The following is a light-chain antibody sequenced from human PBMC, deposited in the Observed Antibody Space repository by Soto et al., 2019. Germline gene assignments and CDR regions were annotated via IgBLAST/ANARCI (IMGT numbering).Light chain of an antibody. CDR1: HSVSRTY. CDR3: QQFDDSVT. Sequence: SPGTLSLSPGERATLSCRASHSVSRTYLAWYQQKPGQAPRLLIYGASDRATGTPDRFSGSGSGTDFTLTISRLEPEDSAVYYCQQFDDSVTFGQGTRLEIK. J-gene: IGKJ5*01. CDR2: GAS. V-gene: IGKV3-20*01.